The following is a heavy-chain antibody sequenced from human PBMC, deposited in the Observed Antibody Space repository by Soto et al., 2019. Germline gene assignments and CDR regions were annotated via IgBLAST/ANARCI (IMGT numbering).Heavy chain of an antibody. V-gene: IGHV4-4*02. D-gene: IGHD2-21*02. CDR1: GGSISSSNW. CDR3: VMVVTANDYYYGMDV. J-gene: IGHJ6*02. Sequence: QVQLQESGPGLVKPSGTLSLTCAVSGGSISSSNWWSWVRQPPGKGLEWIGEIYHSGSTNYNPSLKSRVTISVDKSKNQFSLKLSSVTAADTAVYDCVMVVTANDYYYGMDVWGQGTTVTVSS. CDR2: IYHSGST.